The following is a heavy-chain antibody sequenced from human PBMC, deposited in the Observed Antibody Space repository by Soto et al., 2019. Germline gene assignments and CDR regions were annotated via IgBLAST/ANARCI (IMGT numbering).Heavy chain of an antibody. V-gene: IGHV3-21*01. Sequence: GGSLRLSCAASGFTFSSYSMNWVRQAPGKGLEWVSSISSSSNYIYYADSVKGRFTISRDNAKSSLFLQMNSLRAEDTAVYYCATMYSGSYFAAFDIWGQGTMVTVSS. CDR1: GFTFSSYS. J-gene: IGHJ3*02. D-gene: IGHD1-26*01. CDR2: ISSSSNYI. CDR3: ATMYSGSYFAAFDI.